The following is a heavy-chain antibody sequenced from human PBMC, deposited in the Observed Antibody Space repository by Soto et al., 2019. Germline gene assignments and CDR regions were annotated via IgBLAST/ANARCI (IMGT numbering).Heavy chain of an antibody. CDR3: ARMAYSTFGF. Sequence: SQTLLLTCAISGYSVSNSGAAWEWIRQSPTRGLEWLGRTFYRSKWYNEYTVSVKSRLTINADTSKNQFSLQLSSVTPEDTAVYYCARMAYSTFGFWGQGTLVTVSS. CDR1: GYSVSNSGAA. CDR2: TFYRSKWYN. J-gene: IGHJ4*02. D-gene: IGHD3-16*01. V-gene: IGHV6-1*01.